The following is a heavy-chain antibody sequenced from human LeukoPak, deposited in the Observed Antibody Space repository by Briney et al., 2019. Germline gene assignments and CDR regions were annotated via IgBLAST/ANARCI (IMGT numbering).Heavy chain of an antibody. Sequence: GESLKISCKGSGYSFTSYWIGWVRQMPGKGLEWMGIIYPGDSDTRYSPSFQGQVTISADKSISTAYLQWSSLKASDTAMYYCARGELLYSGSYYLAEYFQHWGQGTLVTVSS. V-gene: IGHV5-51*01. CDR2: IYPGDSDT. J-gene: IGHJ1*01. CDR3: ARGELLYSGSYYLAEYFQH. CDR1: GYSFTSYW. D-gene: IGHD1-26*01.